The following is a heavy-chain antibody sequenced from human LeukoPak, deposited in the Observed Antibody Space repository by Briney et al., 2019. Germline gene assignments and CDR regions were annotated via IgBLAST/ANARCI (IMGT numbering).Heavy chain of an antibody. V-gene: IGHV3-21*01. CDR3: ARKPLVGATHSIDY. CDR1: GFTFSSYS. D-gene: IGHD1-26*01. CDR2: ISSSSSYI. Sequence: GGSLRLSCAASGFTFSSYSMNWVRQAPGKGLEWVSSISSSSSYIYYADSVKGRFTISRDNAKNSLYLQMNSLRAEDTAVYYCARKPLVGATHSIDYWGQGTLVTVSS. J-gene: IGHJ4*02.